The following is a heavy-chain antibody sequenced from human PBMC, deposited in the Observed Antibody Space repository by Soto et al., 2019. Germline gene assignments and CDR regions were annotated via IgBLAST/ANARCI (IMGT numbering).Heavy chain of an antibody. CDR3: ARDSPPVDY. CDR2: IRAYNGNT. V-gene: IGHV1-18*01. CDR1: GGTFSSYA. Sequence: ASVKVSCKASGGTFSSYAIRWVRQAPGQGLEWMGWIRAYNGNTKYEKTIQGRVTMTTHTYTRTDYMQLRRMRSEETAVYYCARDSPPVDYWGQGTLVTVSS. J-gene: IGHJ4*02.